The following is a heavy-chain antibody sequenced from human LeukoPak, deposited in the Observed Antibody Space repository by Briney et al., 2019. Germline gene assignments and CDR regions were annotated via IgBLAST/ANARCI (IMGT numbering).Heavy chain of an antibody. Sequence: SETLSRTCTVSGGSISSGDYFWRWNRQPPGKGLEWIGYIYYSGSTYYNPSLKSRVTISVATSKNQFSLKLSSVTAADTAVYYCARERRLRYFAWLSVSFDYWGQGTLVTVSS. CDR3: ARERRLRYFAWLSVSFDY. J-gene: IGHJ4*02. D-gene: IGHD3-9*01. V-gene: IGHV4-30-4*01. CDR1: GGSISSGDYF. CDR2: IYYSGST.